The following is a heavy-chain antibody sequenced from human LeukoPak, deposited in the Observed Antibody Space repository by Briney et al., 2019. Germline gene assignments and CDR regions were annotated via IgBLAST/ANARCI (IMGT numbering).Heavy chain of an antibody. CDR1: GYSISSGYY. J-gene: IGHJ4*02. CDR3: AGRSGSYPDGDY. CDR2: IYHSGST. V-gene: IGHV4-38-2*02. Sequence: PSETLSLTCTVSGYSISSGYYWGWIRQPPGKGLEWIGSIYHSGSTYYNPSLKSRVTISVDTSKNQFSLKLSSVTATDTAVYYCAGRSGSYPDGDYWGQGTLVTVSS. D-gene: IGHD1-26*01.